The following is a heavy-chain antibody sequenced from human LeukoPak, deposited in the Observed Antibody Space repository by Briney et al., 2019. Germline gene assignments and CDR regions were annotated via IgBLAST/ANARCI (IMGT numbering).Heavy chain of an antibody. CDR2: INPNSGGT. V-gene: IGHV1-2*02. J-gene: IGHJ4*02. Sequence: GASVKVSCKASGYTFTGYYMHWVRQAPGQGLEWMGWINPNSGGTNYAQKFQGRVTMTRDTSISTAYMELSRLRSDDTAVYYCAREASKFEMATILYFDYWGQGTLVTVSS. CDR3: AREASKFEMATILYFDY. D-gene: IGHD5-24*01. CDR1: GYTFTGYY.